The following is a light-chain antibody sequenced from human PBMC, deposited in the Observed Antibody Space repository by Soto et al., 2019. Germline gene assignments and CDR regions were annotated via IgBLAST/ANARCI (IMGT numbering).Light chain of an antibody. Sequence: QSALTQPASVSGSPGQSITISCTGTSSDVGNYNLVSWYQQHPGKAPKLMAYEVSKRPSGVSNRFSGSKSGNTASLTISGLQAEDETDYYCCSYAGSSTPYVFGTGTKVTVL. CDR3: CSYAGSSTPYV. CDR1: SSDVGNYNL. J-gene: IGLJ1*01. CDR2: EVS. V-gene: IGLV2-23*02.